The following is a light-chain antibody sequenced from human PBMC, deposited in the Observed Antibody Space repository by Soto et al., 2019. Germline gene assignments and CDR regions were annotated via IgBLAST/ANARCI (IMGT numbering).Light chain of an antibody. V-gene: IGLV2-14*03. CDR2: DVS. CDR1: ISDVSGYNF. Sequence: SVPTQPASVSGSPGQSITISCTGTISDVSGYNFVSWYQQYPGKAPKLMIYDVSNRPSGVSNRFSESKSGNTASLTISGLQAEDEADYYCSSYTSSNTYVFGAGTKVTVL. J-gene: IGLJ1*01. CDR3: SSYTSSNTYV.